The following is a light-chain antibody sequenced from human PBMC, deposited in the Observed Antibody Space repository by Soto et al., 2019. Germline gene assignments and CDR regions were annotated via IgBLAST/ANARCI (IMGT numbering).Light chain of an antibody. V-gene: IGKV1-5*01. Sequence: DIQMTQSPSTLSASIGDRVTITCRASQSISGWLAWYQQKPGKAPNLLISDVSSLESGVPSRFSGSGSGTEFTHTISSLQPDDFAVYYCQQYHDYWTFGPGTKVEVK. CDR2: DVS. CDR1: QSISGW. J-gene: IGKJ1*01. CDR3: QQYHDYWT.